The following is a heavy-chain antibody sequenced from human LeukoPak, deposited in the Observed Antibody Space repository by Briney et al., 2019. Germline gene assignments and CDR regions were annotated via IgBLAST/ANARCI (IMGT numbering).Heavy chain of an antibody. CDR1: GFTFSSYA. Sequence: GSLRLSCAASGFTFSSYAMSWVRQAPGKGLEWVSAISGSGGSTYYADSVKGRFTISRDNSKNTLYLQMNSLRAEDTAVYYCAKDRVGGSSPLYFDYWGQGTLVTVSS. V-gene: IGHV3-23*01. CDR3: AKDRVGGSSPLYFDY. D-gene: IGHD2-2*01. CDR2: ISGSGGST. J-gene: IGHJ4*02.